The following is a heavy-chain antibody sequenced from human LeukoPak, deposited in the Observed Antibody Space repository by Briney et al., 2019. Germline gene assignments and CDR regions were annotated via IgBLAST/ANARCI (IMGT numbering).Heavy chain of an antibody. Sequence: GASVKVSCKASGYTFTGYYMHWVRQAPGQGLERMGWINPNSGGTNYAQKFQGRVTMTRDTSISTAYMELSRLRSDDTAVYYCATIPVAGTIAPPWFDPWGQGTLVTVSS. CDR2: INPNSGGT. CDR3: ATIPVAGTIAPPWFDP. CDR1: GYTFTGYY. J-gene: IGHJ5*02. D-gene: IGHD6-19*01. V-gene: IGHV1-2*02.